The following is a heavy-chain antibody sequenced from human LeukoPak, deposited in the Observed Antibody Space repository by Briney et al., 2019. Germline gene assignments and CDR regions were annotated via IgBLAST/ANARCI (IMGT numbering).Heavy chain of an antibody. CDR3: ARGMTTVTNNWFDP. D-gene: IGHD4-11*01. CDR1: GFTFSSYW. CDR2: IKQDGSEK. Sequence: GGSLRLSCAASGFTFSSYWMSWVRQAPGKGLEWVANIKQDGSEKYYVDSVKGRFTISRDNAKNSLYLQMNSLRAEDTAVYYCARGMTTVTNNWFDPWGQGTLVTVSS. J-gene: IGHJ5*02. V-gene: IGHV3-7*01.